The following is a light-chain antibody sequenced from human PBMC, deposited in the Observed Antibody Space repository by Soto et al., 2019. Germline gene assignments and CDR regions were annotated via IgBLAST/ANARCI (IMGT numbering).Light chain of an antibody. CDR1: QSVSSSY. CDR2: DAS. V-gene: IGKV3D-20*02. J-gene: IGKJ5*01. CDR3: QHHSNRPPIT. Sequence: EIVLTQSPGTLSLSPGERATLSCRASQSVSSSYLAWYQQKPGQAPRLLISDASDRATGIPGRFSGSGSGTDFTLTISSLEPEDFAVYYCQHHSNRPPITFGQGTRLEIK.